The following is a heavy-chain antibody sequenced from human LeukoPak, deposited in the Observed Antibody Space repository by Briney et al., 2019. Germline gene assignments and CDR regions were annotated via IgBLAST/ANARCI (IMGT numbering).Heavy chain of an antibody. J-gene: IGHJ3*02. Sequence: SETLSLTCTVSGGSIGSFYWNWIRQPPGKGLEWIGYISYSGGPYYSPSLKSRLTIPLDTSENQLSLKLSSVTAADTAMYYCATTYSGRYTNAFDIWGQGTMVTVSS. V-gene: IGHV4-59*08. CDR3: ATTYSGRYTNAFDI. D-gene: IGHD1-26*01. CDR2: ISYSGGP. CDR1: GGSIGSFY.